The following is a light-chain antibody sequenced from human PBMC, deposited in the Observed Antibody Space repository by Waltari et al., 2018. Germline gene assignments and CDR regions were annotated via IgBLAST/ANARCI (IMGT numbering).Light chain of an antibody. CDR1: SGSVSSTSY. CDR3: LLYMGSGIWV. CDR2: KGN. Sequence: QTVVTQESSLSVSPGGTVTLTCALSSGSVSSTSYASWYQQSPGQTPRTLVYKGNIRSSGVPDRFSGSIRGNKAVLTITGAQADDESDYYCLLYMGSGIWVFGGGTKLTVL. V-gene: IGLV8-61*01. J-gene: IGLJ3*02.